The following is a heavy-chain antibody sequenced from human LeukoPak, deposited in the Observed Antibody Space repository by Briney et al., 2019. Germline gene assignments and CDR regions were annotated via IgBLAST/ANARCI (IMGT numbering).Heavy chain of an antibody. CDR2: IYSGGST. Sequence: GGSLRLSCAASGFTVSSNYMSWVRQAPGKGLEWVSVIYSGGSTYYADSVKGRFTISRDNSKNTLYLQMNSLRAEDTAVYYCARKALGYCSSTSCSCPFDYWGQGTLVTVSS. D-gene: IGHD2-2*01. CDR1: GFTVSSNY. J-gene: IGHJ4*02. CDR3: ARKALGYCSSTSCSCPFDY. V-gene: IGHV3-53*01.